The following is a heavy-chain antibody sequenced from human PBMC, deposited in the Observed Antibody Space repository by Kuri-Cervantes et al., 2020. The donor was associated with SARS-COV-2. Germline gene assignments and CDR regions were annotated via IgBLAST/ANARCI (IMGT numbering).Heavy chain of an antibody. CDR2: ISGSESYK. Sequence: GESLKISCVASGFTFRTYTMNWVRQAPGKALEWVSSISGSESYKYYADSMKGRFTISRDNAKNSLYLQINSLRGEDTAVYYCARVAGEGPIYYYYMDVWGKGTTVTVSS. V-gene: IGHV3-21*01. CDR3: ARVAGEGPIYYYYMDV. J-gene: IGHJ6*03. CDR1: GFTFRTYT. D-gene: IGHD2-21*01.